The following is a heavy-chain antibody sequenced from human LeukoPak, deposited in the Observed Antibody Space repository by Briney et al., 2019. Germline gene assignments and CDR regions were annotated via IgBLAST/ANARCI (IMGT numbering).Heavy chain of an antibody. CDR3: ARDQDLRYSSGWYRSFDY. J-gene: IGHJ4*02. V-gene: IGHV3-30-3*01. D-gene: IGHD6-19*01. CDR2: ISYDGSNK. CDR1: GFTFSSYA. Sequence: GRSLRLSCAASGFTFSSYAMHWVRQAPGKGLGWGAVISYDGSNKYYADSVKGRFTIARDNSKNTLYLQMNSLRAEDTDVYYCARDQDLRYSSGWYRSFDYWGQGTLVTVSS.